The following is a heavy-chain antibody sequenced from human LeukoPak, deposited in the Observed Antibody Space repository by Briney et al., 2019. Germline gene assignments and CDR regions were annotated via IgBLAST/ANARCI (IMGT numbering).Heavy chain of an antibody. CDR3: ASHGGFYCSSTSCPD. CDR2: IRGSGSET. D-gene: IGHD2-2*01. J-gene: IGHJ4*02. Sequence: GGSLRLSCAGSGFTFNSYAMSWVRQAPGKGLEWVCGIRGSGSETFYADSVKGRFTISRDNSKNTLYLQMNSLRAEDTAVYYCASHGGFYCSSTSCPDWGQGTLVTVSS. V-gene: IGHV3-23*01. CDR1: GFTFNSYA.